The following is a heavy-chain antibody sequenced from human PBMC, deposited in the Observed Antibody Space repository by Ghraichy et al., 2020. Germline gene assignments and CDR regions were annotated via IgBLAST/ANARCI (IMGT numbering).Heavy chain of an antibody. CDR1: GFTFSSYG. D-gene: IGHD2-15*01. J-gene: IGHJ4*02. CDR3: AKAALGYCSGGTCYTPFDC. V-gene: IGHV3-30*18. Sequence: GGSLRLSCAASGFTFSSYGMHWVRQAPGKGLEWVAVISYDGSNKYYADSVKGRFTISRDNSKNTLFLQMNSLRAGDTAVYYCAKAALGYCSGGTCYTPFDCWGQGTLVTVSS. CDR2: ISYDGSNK.